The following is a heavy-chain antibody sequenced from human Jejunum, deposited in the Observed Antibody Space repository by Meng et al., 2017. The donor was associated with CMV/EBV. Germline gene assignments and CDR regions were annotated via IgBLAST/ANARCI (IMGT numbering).Heavy chain of an antibody. V-gene: IGHV3-30*02. J-gene: IGHJ4*02. D-gene: IGHD4-11*01. CDR1: GFGLRRDG. CDR3: AKDMFSNFAFIDY. Sequence: ACGFGLRRDGMDWVRQAPGKGLEWLAVMRNEGSNQYYADSVKGRFTISRDSSKNMLYLKMNSLRGDDTALYYCAKDMFSNFAFIDYWGQGSLVTVSS. CDR2: MRNEGSNQ.